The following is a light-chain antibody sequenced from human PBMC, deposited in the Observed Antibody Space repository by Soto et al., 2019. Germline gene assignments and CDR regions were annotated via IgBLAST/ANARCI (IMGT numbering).Light chain of an antibody. J-gene: IGKJ5*01. CDR2: GAS. CDR3: QQYHKWPPIT. Sequence: EIVMTQSPATLSVSPGDRATLSCRAGQPLNNNVAWYQHKPGQAPRLLIYGASTRATGISARFSGSGSGTEFTLTISSLQSEDSAVYYCQQYHKWPPITFGQGTRLEIK. CDR1: QPLNNN. V-gene: IGKV3-15*01.